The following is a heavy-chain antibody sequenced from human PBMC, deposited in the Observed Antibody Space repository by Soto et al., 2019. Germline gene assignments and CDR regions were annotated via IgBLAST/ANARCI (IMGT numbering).Heavy chain of an antibody. CDR3: ARERVVDDYGDYGYAGTFDY. V-gene: IGHV1-69*01. CDR1: GGTFSSYA. Sequence: QVQLVQSGAEVKKPGSSVKVSCKASGGTFSSYAISWVRQAPGQGLEWMGGIIPIFGTANYAQKFQGRVTITADESTSTAYMELSSLRSEDTAVYYCARERVVDDYGDYGYAGTFDYWGQGTLVTVSS. J-gene: IGHJ4*02. D-gene: IGHD4-17*01. CDR2: IIPIFGTA.